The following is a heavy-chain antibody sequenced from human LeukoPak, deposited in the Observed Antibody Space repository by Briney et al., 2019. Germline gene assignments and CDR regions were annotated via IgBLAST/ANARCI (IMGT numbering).Heavy chain of an antibody. D-gene: IGHD5-18*01. CDR3: ARDAEHSYGRYFAY. CDR1: GGSISTYY. V-gene: IGHV4-59*01. CDR2: MQYTGNS. J-gene: IGHJ4*02. Sequence: PSETLSLICTVSGGSISTYYWNWIRKTPGNGLEWIGFMQYTGNSQYNPSLKSRVTMFVDTSKNQFSLKLSSVTAADTAVYYCARDAEHSYGRYFAYWGQGILVTVSS.